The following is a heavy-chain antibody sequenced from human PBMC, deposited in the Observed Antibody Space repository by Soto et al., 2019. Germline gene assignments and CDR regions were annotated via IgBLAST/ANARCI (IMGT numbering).Heavy chain of an antibody. D-gene: IGHD6-19*01. V-gene: IGHV6-1*01. CDR3: ARGSYYSGWV. Sequence: QTLSLTSAISGDSVSSTSTAWSLIRHSPSRGLEWLGRTYYRSEWYSDYAVSVKSRITINPDTSKNQFSLQLNSVTPEDTAVYYCARGSYYSGWVWGQGTLVTVSS. CDR2: TYYRSEWYS. CDR1: GDSVSSTSTA. J-gene: IGHJ4*02.